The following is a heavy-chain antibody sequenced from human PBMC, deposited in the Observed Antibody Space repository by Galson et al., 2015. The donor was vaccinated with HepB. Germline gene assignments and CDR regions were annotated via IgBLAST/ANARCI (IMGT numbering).Heavy chain of an antibody. J-gene: IGHJ4*02. CDR3: AKSDQLLWGDFDY. D-gene: IGHD2-2*01. CDR2: ISYDGSNK. Sequence: SLRLSCAASGFTFSSYGMHWVRQAPGKGLEWVAAISYDGSNKYYADSVKGRFTISRDNSKNTLYLQMNSLRAEDTAVYYCAKSDQLLWGDFDYWGQGTLVTVSS. CDR1: GFTFSSYG. V-gene: IGHV3-30*18.